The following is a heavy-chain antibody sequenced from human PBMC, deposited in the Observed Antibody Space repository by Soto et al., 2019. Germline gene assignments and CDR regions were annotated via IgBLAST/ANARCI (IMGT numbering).Heavy chain of an antibody. J-gene: IGHJ3*01. Sequence: QAHLVESGGGVVQPGRSLRLSCAASGFTFSTYEMHWVRQAPGKGLQWVAVISNDGNNKDYADSVKGRFTISRDNSRNTLYLQMNNLRAEDTAVYYCARDKDCGVISCFNAFDVWGQGTTVTVSS. D-gene: IGHD2-21*01. CDR2: ISNDGNNK. V-gene: IGHV3-30-3*01. CDR1: GFTFSTYE. CDR3: ARDKDCGVISCFNAFDV.